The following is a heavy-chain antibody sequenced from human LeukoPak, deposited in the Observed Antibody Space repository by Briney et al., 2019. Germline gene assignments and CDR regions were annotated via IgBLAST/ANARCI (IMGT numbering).Heavy chain of an antibody. CDR2: IYYSGST. V-gene: IGHV4-59*12. D-gene: IGHD3-10*01. CDR1: GGSISSYY. CDR3: ASEYGARGAPFDP. Sequence: SETLSLTCTVSGGSISSYYWSWIRQPPGKGLEWIGCIYYSGSTNYNPSLKSRVTISVDTSKNQFSLKLSSVTAADTAVYYCASEYGARGAPFDPWGQGTLVTVSS. J-gene: IGHJ5*02.